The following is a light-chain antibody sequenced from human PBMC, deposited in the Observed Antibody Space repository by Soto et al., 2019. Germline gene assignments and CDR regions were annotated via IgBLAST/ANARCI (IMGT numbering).Light chain of an antibody. CDR3: LQDYNYPWT. V-gene: IGKV1-6*01. J-gene: IGKJ1*01. CDR1: QGIGND. CDR2: AAS. Sequence: AIQMTQSPSSLSASVGDRVTITCRASQGIGNDLGWYQEKPGKAPNLLIYAASNLQSGVPSRFSGSGSGTYFTLTISSLQPEDFATYYCLQDYNYPWTFGQGTKVEIK.